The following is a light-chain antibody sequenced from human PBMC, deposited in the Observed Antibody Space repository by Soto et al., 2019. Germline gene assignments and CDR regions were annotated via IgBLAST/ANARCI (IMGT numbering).Light chain of an antibody. CDR3: QQAKDFPLT. CDR2: GSS. CDR1: EGIDSW. J-gene: IGKJ4*01. V-gene: IGKV1-12*01. Sequence: DIQMTQSPSSVSISVGVRVTIACRANEGIDSWLAWYQQKPGKAPKLLMYGSSTLQSGVPSRFSGSRSGTDFTLTISSLQPEDFATYYCQQAKDFPLTFGGGTKVEIK.